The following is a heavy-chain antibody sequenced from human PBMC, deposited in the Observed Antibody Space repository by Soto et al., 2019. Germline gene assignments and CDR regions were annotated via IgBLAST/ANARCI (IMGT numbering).Heavy chain of an antibody. CDR3: AREVVECGMDV. J-gene: IGHJ6*02. CDR1: GYTFSSYY. D-gene: IGHD2-15*01. CDR2: INPSGGST. V-gene: IGHV1-46*01. Sequence: QVQLVQSGAEVKKPGASVKVSCKASGYTFSSYYMHWVRQAPGQGLEWMGIINPSGGSTSYAQKFQGRVTMTRDTSTSTVYMELSSLRSEDTAVYYCAREVVECGMDVWGQRTTVTVSS.